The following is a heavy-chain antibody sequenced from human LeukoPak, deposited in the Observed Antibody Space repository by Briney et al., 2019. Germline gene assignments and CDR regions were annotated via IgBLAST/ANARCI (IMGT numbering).Heavy chain of an antibody. CDR1: GFTFSSYW. D-gene: IGHD3-3*01. J-gene: IGHJ6*02. CDR2: INSDGSST. CDR3: ASEYDFWSGYLESGMDV. Sequence: GGSLRLSCAASGFTFSSYWMHWVRQAPGKGLVWVSRINSDGSSTSYADSVKDRFTISRDNAKNTLYLQMNSLRAEDTAAYYCASEYDFWSGYLESGMDVWGQGTTVTVSS. V-gene: IGHV3-74*01.